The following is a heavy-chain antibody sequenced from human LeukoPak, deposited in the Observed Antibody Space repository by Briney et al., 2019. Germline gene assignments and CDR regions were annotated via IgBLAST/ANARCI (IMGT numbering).Heavy chain of an antibody. CDR2: ISSSSGSTI. D-gene: IGHD2/OR15-2a*01. Sequence: GGSLRLSCAASGFTFSDYYMSWIRQAPGKGLEWVSYISSSSGSTIYYADSVKGRFTISRDNAKNSLYLQMNSLRAEDTAVYYCARDSSWFDPWGQGTLVTVSS. J-gene: IGHJ5*02. CDR3: ARDSSWFDP. CDR1: GFTFSDYY. V-gene: IGHV3-11*04.